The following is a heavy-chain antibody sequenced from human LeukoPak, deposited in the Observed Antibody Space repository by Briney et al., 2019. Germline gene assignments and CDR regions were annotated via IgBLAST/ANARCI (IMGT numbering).Heavy chain of an antibody. Sequence: SETLSLTCTVSGYSISSGYYWGWIRQPPGKGLEWIGSIYHSGSTNYNPSLKSRVTISVDTSKNQFSLKLSSVTAADTAVYYCARQRDYDILTGYFPFDYWGQGTLVTVSS. CDR1: GYSISSGYY. CDR2: IYHSGST. D-gene: IGHD3-9*01. CDR3: ARQRDYDILTGYFPFDY. J-gene: IGHJ4*02. V-gene: IGHV4-38-2*02.